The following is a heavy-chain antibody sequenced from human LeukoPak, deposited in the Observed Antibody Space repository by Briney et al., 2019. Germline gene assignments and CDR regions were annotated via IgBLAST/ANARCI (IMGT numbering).Heavy chain of an antibody. CDR2: IYTSGST. J-gene: IGHJ5*02. CDR3: ARELLVVPAAIYP. CDR1: GGSISSYY. V-gene: IGHV4-4*07. Sequence: SETLSLTCTVSGGSISSYYWSWIRQPAGKGLEWIGRIYTSGSTNYNPSLKSRVTISVDTSKNQFSLKLSSVTAADTAVYYCARELLVVPAAIYPWGQGTLVTVSS. D-gene: IGHD2-2*02.